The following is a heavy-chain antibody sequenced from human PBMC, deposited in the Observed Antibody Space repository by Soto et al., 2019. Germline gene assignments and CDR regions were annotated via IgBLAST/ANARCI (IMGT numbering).Heavy chain of an antibody. J-gene: IGHJ5*02. V-gene: IGHV3-23*01. CDR1: GFTFSNYA. Sequence: GGSLRLSCAASGFTFSNYAIGWVRQAPGKGLEWVSGISSSDGSRSYADSVKGRFTISRDNSKDTLYLQMNSLRAEDTALYYCAKDYPPGGFPWGQGTLVTVSS. CDR3: AKDYPPGGFP. CDR2: ISSSDGSR. D-gene: IGHD3-10*01.